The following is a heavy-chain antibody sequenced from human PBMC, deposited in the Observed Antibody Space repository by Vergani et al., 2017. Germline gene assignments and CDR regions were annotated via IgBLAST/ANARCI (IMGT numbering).Heavy chain of an antibody. Sequence: EVELEEFGGGLAQPGMSLRLSCAASGFKFDEYAMHWVRQAPGKGLEWVEGISWNSNSADYADSVEGRFTISRDNAKNSVFLQMSSLTSEDTAVYYCAKADKRGVAIIEYFFDHWGHGSLVTVSS. CDR3: AKADKRGVAIIEYFFDH. CDR2: ISWNSNSA. D-gene: IGHD3-3*01. V-gene: IGHV3-9*01. CDR1: GFKFDEYA. J-gene: IGHJ4*01.